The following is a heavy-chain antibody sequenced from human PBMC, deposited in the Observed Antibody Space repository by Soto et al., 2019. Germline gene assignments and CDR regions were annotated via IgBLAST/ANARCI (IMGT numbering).Heavy chain of an antibody. CDR1: GGSISSSSYY. Sequence: PSETLSLTCAVSGGSISSSSYYWGWIRQPPGKGLEWIGSIYYSGSTYYNPSLKSRVTISVDTSKNQFSLKLSSVTAADTAVYYCARMARYNWNYEDYWGQGTLVTVSS. V-gene: IGHV4-39*01. CDR2: IYYSGST. J-gene: IGHJ4*02. D-gene: IGHD1-7*01. CDR3: ARMARYNWNYEDY.